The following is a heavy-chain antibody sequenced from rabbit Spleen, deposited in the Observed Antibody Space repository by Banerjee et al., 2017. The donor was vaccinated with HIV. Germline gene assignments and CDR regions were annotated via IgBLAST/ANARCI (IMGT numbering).Heavy chain of an antibody. Sequence: QSLEESGGDLVKPEGSLTLTCTASGVSFSSNSYMCWVRQAPGKGLEWIACIDTGSSGFTYFASWAKGRFTISKTSSTTVTLQMTSLTAADTATYFCARDTSSSFSSYGMDLWGHGTLVTVS. V-gene: IGHV1S40*01. CDR1: GVSFSSNSY. CDR2: IDTGSSGFT. J-gene: IGHJ6*01. CDR3: ARDTSSSFSSYGMDL. D-gene: IGHD1-1*01.